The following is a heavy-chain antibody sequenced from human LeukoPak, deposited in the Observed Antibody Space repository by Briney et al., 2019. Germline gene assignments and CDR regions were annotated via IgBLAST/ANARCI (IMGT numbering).Heavy chain of an antibody. Sequence: GASVKVSCKASGYTFTGYYMHWVRQAPGQGLEWMGWINPNSGGTNYAQKLQGRVTMTTDTSTSTAYMELRSLRSDDTAVYYCARGNGITGTPGDYWGQGTLVTVSS. CDR3: ARGNGITGTPGDY. CDR2: INPNSGGT. V-gene: IGHV1-2*02. D-gene: IGHD1-7*01. CDR1: GYTFTGYY. J-gene: IGHJ4*02.